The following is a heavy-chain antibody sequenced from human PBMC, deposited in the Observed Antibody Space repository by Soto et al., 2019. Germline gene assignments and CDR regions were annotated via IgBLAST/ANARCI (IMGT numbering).Heavy chain of an antibody. Sequence: GGSLRLSCAASGITLSGNSMNWVRQAPGKGLEGISVSYSDGTTYYADSVKGRFTISRDNSRNTLFLQTNTLRGEDTAVYYCARERDGVLDYWAQRTLVTVSS. J-gene: IGHJ4*02. CDR1: GITLSGNS. CDR2: SYSDGTT. D-gene: IGHD3-16*01. CDR3: ARERDGVLDY. V-gene: IGHV3-66*01.